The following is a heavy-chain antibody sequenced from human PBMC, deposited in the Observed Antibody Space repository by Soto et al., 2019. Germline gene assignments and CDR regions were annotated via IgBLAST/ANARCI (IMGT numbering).Heavy chain of an antibody. CDR2: IYTGGST. CDR1: GFTVSSNY. D-gene: IGHD3-16*02. Sequence: EVQLVESGGGLVQPGESLTLSCAASGFTVSSNYMSWVRQAPGKGLEWVSVIYTGGSTYYADSVKGRFTIYRDNYKNTLYLQMDSLRDEDTAVYYCARNSYLDCWGQGTLVTVSS. J-gene: IGHJ4*02. V-gene: IGHV3-66*01. CDR3: ARNSYLDC.